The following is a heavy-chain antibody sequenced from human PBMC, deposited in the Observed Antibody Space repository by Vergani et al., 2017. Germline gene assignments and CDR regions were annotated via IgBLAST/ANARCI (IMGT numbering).Heavy chain of an antibody. Sequence: QLQLQESGPGLLKPSETLSLTCSVSGTSISGSSDYWGWIRQPPGKGLEWIGSIFYTGTSYYNPSLESRATNSVDTSTNQFSLKLKSVTAADTAVYYCARTIFEGLFYMDVWGEGATVTVSS. CDR2: IFYTGTS. CDR3: ARTIFEGLFYMDV. V-gene: IGHV4-39*01. D-gene: IGHD3-3*01. CDR1: GTSISGSSDY. J-gene: IGHJ6*04.